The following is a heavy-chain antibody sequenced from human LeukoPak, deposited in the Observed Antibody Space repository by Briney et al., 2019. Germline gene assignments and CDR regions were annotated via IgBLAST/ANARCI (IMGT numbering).Heavy chain of an antibody. V-gene: IGHV3-64*04. D-gene: IGHD4-17*01. CDR3: ARGGSYGDYYYYYGMDV. CDR2: ISSNGGST. Sequence: PGGSLRLSCSASGFTFSSYAMHWVRQAPGKGLEYVSAISSNGGSTYYADSVKGRFTISRDNSKNTLYLQMNSLRAEDAAVYYCARGGSYGDYYYYYGMDVWGQGTTVTVSS. J-gene: IGHJ6*02. CDR1: GFTFSSYA.